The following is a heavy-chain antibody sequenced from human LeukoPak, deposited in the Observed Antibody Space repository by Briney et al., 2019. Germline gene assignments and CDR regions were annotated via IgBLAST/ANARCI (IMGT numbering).Heavy chain of an antibody. CDR2: ISAYNGNT. D-gene: IGHD3-10*01. CDR1: GYTFTSYG. J-gene: IGHJ5*02. CDR3: ARARDVLLWFGATPGWFDP. V-gene: IGHV1-18*01. Sequence: GASVKVSCKASGYTFTSYGISWVRQAPGQGLEWMGWISAYNGNTNYAQNLQGRVTMTTDTSTSTAYMELRSLRSDDTAVYYCARARDVLLWFGATPGWFDPWGQGTLVTVSS.